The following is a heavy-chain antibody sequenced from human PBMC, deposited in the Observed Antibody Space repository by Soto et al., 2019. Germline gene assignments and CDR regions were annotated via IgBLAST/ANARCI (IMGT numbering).Heavy chain of an antibody. V-gene: IGHV4-34*01. CDR1: GGSFSGYY. CDR2: INHSGST. J-gene: IGHJ6*02. CDR3: ARENYYYYYGMDV. Sequence: QVQLQQWGAGLLKPSETLSLTCAVSGGSFSGYYWSWIRQPPGKGLEWIGEINHSGSTNYNPSLKSRVTISVDTSKNQFSLKLSSVTAADTAVYYCARENYYYYYGMDVWGQGTTVTVSS.